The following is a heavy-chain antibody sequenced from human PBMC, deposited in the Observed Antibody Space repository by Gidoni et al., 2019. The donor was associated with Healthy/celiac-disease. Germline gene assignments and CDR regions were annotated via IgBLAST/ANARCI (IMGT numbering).Heavy chain of an antibody. J-gene: IGHJ4*02. D-gene: IGHD6-13*01. CDR1: GGSISSSNW. Sequence: QVQLQESGPGLVKPSGTLSLTCAVSGGSISSSNWWSWVRQPPGTGRAWIGEIYHSGSTNYNPPLKSRVTISVDKSKNQFSLKLGSVTAADRAVDYCAGGRGRGYSSPRGYFDYWGQGTLVTVSS. V-gene: IGHV4-4*02. CDR3: AGGRGRGYSSPRGYFDY. CDR2: IYHSGST.